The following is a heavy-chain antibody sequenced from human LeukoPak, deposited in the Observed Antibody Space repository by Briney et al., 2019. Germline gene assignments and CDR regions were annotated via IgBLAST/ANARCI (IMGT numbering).Heavy chain of an antibody. CDR1: GGSISSYY. Sequence: SETLSLTCTVSGGSISSYYWSWIRQPAGKGLEWIGRIYTSGSTNYNPSLKSRVTMSVDTSKNQFPLTLSSVTAADTAVYYCARTYYYDSSGYSVQWGQGTLVTVSS. D-gene: IGHD3-22*01. CDR2: IYTSGST. V-gene: IGHV4-4*07. CDR3: ARTYYYDSSGYSVQ. J-gene: IGHJ4*02.